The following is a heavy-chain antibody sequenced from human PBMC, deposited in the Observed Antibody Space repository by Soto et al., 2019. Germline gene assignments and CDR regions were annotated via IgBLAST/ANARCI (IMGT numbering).Heavy chain of an antibody. CDR3: ARHTPAISISDH. D-gene: IGHD2-15*01. CDR1: GGSISSSSYY. J-gene: IGHJ4*02. CDR2: IYDSGST. V-gene: IGHV4-39*01. Sequence: QLQLQESGPGLVKPSETLSLTCTVSGGSISSSSYYWGWIRQPPGKGLEWIGSIYDSGSTYYNPSLKSRVTISVDTSENQFSLKLSSVTAADTAVYYWARHTPAISISDHWGQGTLFTVSS.